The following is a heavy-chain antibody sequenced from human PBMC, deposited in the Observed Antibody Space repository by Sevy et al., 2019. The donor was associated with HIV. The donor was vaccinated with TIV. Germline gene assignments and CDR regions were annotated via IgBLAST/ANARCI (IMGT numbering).Heavy chain of an antibody. CDR3: ARDREQLVDYYYYSMDV. D-gene: IGHD6-6*01. J-gene: IGHJ6*02. Sequence: GGSLRLSCAASGFTFSSYSMNWVRRAPGKGLEWVSSISSSSYIYYADSVKGRFTISRDNAKNSLYLQMNSLRAEETAVYYCARDREQLVDYYYYSMDVWGQGTTVTVSS. CDR1: GFTFSSYS. CDR2: ISSSSYI. V-gene: IGHV3-21*01.